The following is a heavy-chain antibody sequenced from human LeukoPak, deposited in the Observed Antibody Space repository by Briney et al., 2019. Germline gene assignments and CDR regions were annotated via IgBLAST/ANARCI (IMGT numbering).Heavy chain of an antibody. J-gene: IGHJ6*03. CDR3: ARAARIAARPAYYYYYMDV. CDR2: IYHSGST. V-gene: IGHV4-38-2*02. CDR1: GYSISSGYY. Sequence: SETLSLTCTVSGYSISSGYYWGWIRQPPGKGLEWIGSIYHSGSTYYNPSLKSRVTISVDTSKNQFSLKLSSVTAADTAVYYCARAARIAARPAYYYYYMDVWGKGTTVTVSS. D-gene: IGHD6-6*01.